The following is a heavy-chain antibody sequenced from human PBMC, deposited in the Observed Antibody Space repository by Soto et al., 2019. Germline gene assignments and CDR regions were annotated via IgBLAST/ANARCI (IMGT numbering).Heavy chain of an antibody. Sequence: SSVKVSCKASGGTFSSYAISWVRQAPGQGLEWMGGIIPIFGTANYAQKFQGRVTITADESTSTAYMELSSLRSEDTAVYYCARVGRFLECIFQGFYYFFYCLYVW. CDR2: IIPIFGTA. V-gene: IGHV1-69*13. CDR3: ARVGRFLECIFQGFYYFFYCLYV. CDR1: GGTFSSYA. J-gene: IGHJ6*01. D-gene: IGHD3-3*01.